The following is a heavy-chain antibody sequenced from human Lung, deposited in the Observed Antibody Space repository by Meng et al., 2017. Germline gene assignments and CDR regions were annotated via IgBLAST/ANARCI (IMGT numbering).Heavy chain of an antibody. CDR2: INHSGST. D-gene: IGHD4-11*01. V-gene: IGHV4-34*01. J-gene: IGHJ4*02. Sequence: QVQLQQWRQGLLKPSEPLSLTGVVSGGSFSDYYWSWIRQPPGKGLEWIGEINHSGSTNYNPSLESRATISVDTSQNNLSLKLSSVTAADSAVYYCARGPTTMAHDFDYWGQGTLVTVSS. CDR1: GGSFSDYY. CDR3: ARGPTTMAHDFDY.